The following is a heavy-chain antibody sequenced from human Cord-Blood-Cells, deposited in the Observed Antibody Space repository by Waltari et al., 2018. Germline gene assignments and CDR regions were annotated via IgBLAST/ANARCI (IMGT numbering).Heavy chain of an antibody. D-gene: IGHD3-3*01. J-gene: IGHJ4*02. V-gene: IGHV4-38-2*01. CDR2: IYHSGST. CDR3: ARIPKRGWNYFDY. CDR1: GYSIPSGYY. Sequence: QVQLQDSGPGLVKPSETLSLTCAASGYSIPSGYYWAWIRQPPGKGLEWIGSIYHSGSTYYNPSLKSRVTISVDTSKNQFSLKLSSVTAADTAVYYCARIPKRGWNYFDYWGQGTLVTVSS.